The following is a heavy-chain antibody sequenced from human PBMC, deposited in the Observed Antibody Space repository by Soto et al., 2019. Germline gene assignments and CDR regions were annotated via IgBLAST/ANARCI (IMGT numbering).Heavy chain of an antibody. CDR2: INHSGST. J-gene: IGHJ6*02. CDR1: GGSFSGYY. D-gene: IGHD2-2*01. V-gene: IGHV4-34*01. Sequence: PSETLSLTCAVYGGSFSGYYWSWIRQPPGKGLEWIGEINHSGSTNYNPSLKSRVTISVDTSKNQFSLKLSSVTAADTAVYYCAGYQLLTYGMDVWGQGTTVTVSS. CDR3: AGYQLLTYGMDV.